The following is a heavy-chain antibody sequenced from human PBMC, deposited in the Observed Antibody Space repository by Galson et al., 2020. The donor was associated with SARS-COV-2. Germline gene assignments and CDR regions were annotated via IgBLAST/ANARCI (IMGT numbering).Heavy chain of an antibody. CDR2: IYYSGST. CDR3: ARAPRNTIFGVVSAFDI. V-gene: IGHV4-31*03. D-gene: IGHD3-3*01. J-gene: IGHJ3*02. Sequence: SQTLSLTCTVSGGSISSGGYYWGWLRQHPGKGVEWIGYIYYSGSTYYNPSLKSRVTISVDTSKNQFSLKLSSVTAADTAVYYCARAPRNTIFGVVSAFDIWGQGTMVTVSS. CDR1: GGSISSGGYY.